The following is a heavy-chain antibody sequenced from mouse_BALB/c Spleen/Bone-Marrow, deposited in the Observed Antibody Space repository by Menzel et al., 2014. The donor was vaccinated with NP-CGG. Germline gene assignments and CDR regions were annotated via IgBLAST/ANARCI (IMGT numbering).Heavy chain of an antibody. V-gene: IGHV5-6-4*01. Sequence: EVKLVESGGGLVKPGGSLKLSCAASGFTFSSYTMSWVRQTPEKRLEWVATISSGGSYTYYPHSVKGRFTISRDNAKNTLHLQMTSLKSEDTAMYYYTRGDRYGGYFYAMDYWGQKASLTVSS. CDR3: TRGDRYGGYFYAMDY. J-gene: IGHJ4*01. CDR2: ISSGGSYT. D-gene: IGHD2-14*01. CDR1: GFTFSSYT.